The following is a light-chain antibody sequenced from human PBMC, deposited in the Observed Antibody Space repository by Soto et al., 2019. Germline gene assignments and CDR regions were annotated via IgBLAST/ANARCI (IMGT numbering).Light chain of an antibody. V-gene: IGKV3-20*01. CDR1: QSVSNNY. Sequence: EIVLTQSPGTLSLSPGERATLSFRAIQSVSNNYLAWYQQKPGQAPRLLIYGASSRATGIPDRFSGSGSATDFTLTISRLEPEDFAVYYCQRYGTSPPLTFGGGTKVDIK. J-gene: IGKJ4*01. CDR2: GAS. CDR3: QRYGTSPPLT.